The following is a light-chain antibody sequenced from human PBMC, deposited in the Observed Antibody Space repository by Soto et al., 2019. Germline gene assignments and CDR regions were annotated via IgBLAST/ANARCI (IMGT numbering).Light chain of an antibody. Sequence: EIVLTQSPATLSLSPGERATLSCRASQSVSSSYLAWFQQKPGQAPRLLIYDASNRATGVPARFRGSGSGTDFTLTISSLEPEDFSVYYCQQRSNWPITFGQGTRLEI. V-gene: IGKV3-11*01. CDR2: DAS. CDR1: QSVSSSY. J-gene: IGKJ5*01. CDR3: QQRSNWPIT.